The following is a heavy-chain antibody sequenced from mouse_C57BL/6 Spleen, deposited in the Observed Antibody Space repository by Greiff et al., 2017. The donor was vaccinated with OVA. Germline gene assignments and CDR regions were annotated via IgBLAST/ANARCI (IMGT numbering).Heavy chain of an antibody. CDR1: GFTFSSYA. CDR3: ARVYDYAGYAMDY. Sequence: EVKLVESGGGLVKPGGSLKLSCAASGFTFSSYAMSWVRQTPEKRLEWVATISDGGSYTYYPDNVKGRFTISRDNAKNNLYLQMSHLKSEDTAMYYCARVYDYAGYAMDYWGQGTSVTVSS. D-gene: IGHD2-4*01. J-gene: IGHJ4*01. CDR2: ISDGGSYT. V-gene: IGHV5-4*03.